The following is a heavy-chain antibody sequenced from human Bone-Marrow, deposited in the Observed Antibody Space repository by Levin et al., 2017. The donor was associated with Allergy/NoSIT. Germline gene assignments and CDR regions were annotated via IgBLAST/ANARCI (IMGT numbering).Heavy chain of an antibody. J-gene: IGHJ6*03. Sequence: GESLKISCKASGYTFTGYYMHWVRQAPGQGLEWMGRINPNSGGTNYAQKFQGRVTMTRDTSISTAYMELSRLRSDDTAVYYCARDLFSAGEVYGDYYYYYMDVWGKGTTVTVSS. CDR1: GYTFTGYY. CDR3: ARDLFSAGEVYGDYYYYYMDV. D-gene: IGHD4-17*01. V-gene: IGHV1-2*06. CDR2: INPNSGGT.